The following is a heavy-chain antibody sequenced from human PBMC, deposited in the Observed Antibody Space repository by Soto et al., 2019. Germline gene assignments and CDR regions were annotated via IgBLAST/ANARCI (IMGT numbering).Heavy chain of an antibody. J-gene: IGHJ4*02. D-gene: IGHD3-16*01. CDR2: ISASGGST. CDR3: AKDHDLDY. CDR1: GFIFSSYA. Sequence: EVQLLESGGGLVQPGGSLRLSCAASGFIFSSYAMTWVRQAPGKGLEWVSTISASGGSTYYADSVKGRFTISRDNSKNTLYLQMNSLRAEETAVYYCAKDHDLDYWGQGALVTVSS. V-gene: IGHV3-23*01.